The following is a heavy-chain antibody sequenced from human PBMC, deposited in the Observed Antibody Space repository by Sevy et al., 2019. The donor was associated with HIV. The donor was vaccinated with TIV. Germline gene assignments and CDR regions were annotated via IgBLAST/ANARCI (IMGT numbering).Heavy chain of an antibody. D-gene: IGHD3-3*01. Sequence: ASVKVSRKAYGYTFSDYYMHWVRQAPGQGLEWMGWINPNRGGTNYAHKFQGRVTMTRDTSISTAYMELSSLRSDDTAIYYCARGMSAYLLANGMDVWGQGTTVTVSS. CDR1: GYTFSDYY. CDR2: INPNRGGT. J-gene: IGHJ6*02. CDR3: ARGMSAYLLANGMDV. V-gene: IGHV1-2*07.